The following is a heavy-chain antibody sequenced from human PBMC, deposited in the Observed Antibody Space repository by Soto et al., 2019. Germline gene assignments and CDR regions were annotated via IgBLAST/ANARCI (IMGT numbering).Heavy chain of an antibody. CDR1: GGTFSSYS. CDR3: ARDGGRHSGGIDY. J-gene: IGHJ4*02. CDR2: IIPIFGTA. Sequence: QVQLVQSGAEVKKPGSSVKVSCKASGGTFSSYSINWVRQAPGQGLEWMGEIIPIFGTANYAQKFQGRVTLTADESTSTAYMELSSLRSEHTAVYYCARDGGRHSGGIDYWGQGTLVTVSS. V-gene: IGHV1-69*01. D-gene: IGHD1-26*01.